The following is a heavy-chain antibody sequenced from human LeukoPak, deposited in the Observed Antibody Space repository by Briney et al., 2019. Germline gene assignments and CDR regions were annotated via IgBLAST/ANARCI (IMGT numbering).Heavy chain of an antibody. CDR3: ARDPPFIIGTTFFDY. Sequence: GGSLRLSCAASGFTFSTYAMTWVRQAPGKGLEWVSSISTSSTYIYYADSVKGRLTISRDNAKNSLYLQMNSLRAEDTAVYYCARDPPFIIGTTFFDYWGQGTLVTVSS. D-gene: IGHD1-20*01. V-gene: IGHV3-21*01. CDR1: GFTFSTYA. CDR2: ISTSSTYI. J-gene: IGHJ4*02.